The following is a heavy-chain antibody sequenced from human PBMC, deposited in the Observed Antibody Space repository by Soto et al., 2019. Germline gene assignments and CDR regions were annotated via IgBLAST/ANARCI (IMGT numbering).Heavy chain of an antibody. CDR3: ARFPNSAYYDFWSGYLYYLDY. CDR2: MNPNSGNT. V-gene: IGHV1-8*01. Sequence: QVQLVQSGAEVKKPGASVKVSCKASGYTFTSYDINWVRQATGQGLEWMGGMNPNSGNTGYAQTLQGRVTMTRSTSISTAYMELSSLGSEDTAVYYCARFPNSAYYDFWSGYLYYLDYCGQGSLVTVSS. J-gene: IGHJ4*02. CDR1: GYTFTSYD. D-gene: IGHD3-3*01.